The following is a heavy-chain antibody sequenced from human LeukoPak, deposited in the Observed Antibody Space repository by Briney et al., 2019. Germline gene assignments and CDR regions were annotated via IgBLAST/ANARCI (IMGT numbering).Heavy chain of an antibody. CDR1: GGTFSSYA. V-gene: IGHV1-69*13. D-gene: IGHD5-18*01. Sequence: ASVKVSCKASGGTFSSYAISWVRQAPGQGLEWMGGIIPIFGTANYAQKFQGRVTITADESTSTAYMELSSLRSEDTAVYYCARAVWGAMVPSYFDYRGQGTLVTVSS. J-gene: IGHJ4*02. CDR3: ARAVWGAMVPSYFDY. CDR2: IIPIFGTA.